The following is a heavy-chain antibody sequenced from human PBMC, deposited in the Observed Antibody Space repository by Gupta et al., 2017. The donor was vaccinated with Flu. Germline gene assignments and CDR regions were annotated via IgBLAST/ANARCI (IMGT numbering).Heavy chain of an antibody. CDR3: ARGNLGYCSSTSCAPEGYYYGMDV. CDR1: GYTFTSYG. D-gene: IGHD2-2*01. CDR2: ISAYNGNT. V-gene: IGHV1-18*01. Sequence: QVQLVQSGAEVKKPGASVKVSCKASGYTFTSYGISWVRQAPGQGLEWMGWISAYNGNTNYAQKLQGRVTMTTDTSTSTAYMELRSLRSDDTAVYYCARGNLGYCSSTSCAPEGYYYGMDVWGQGTTVTVSS. J-gene: IGHJ6*02.